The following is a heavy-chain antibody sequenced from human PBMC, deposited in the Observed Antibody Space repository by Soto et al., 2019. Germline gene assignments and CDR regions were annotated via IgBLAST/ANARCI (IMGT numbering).Heavy chain of an antibody. J-gene: IGHJ4*02. CDR1: GYTFTSYA. CDR2: INAGNGNT. V-gene: IGHV1-3*01. CDR3: ARGITLPTPLDY. D-gene: IGHD1-20*01. Sequence: GASVKVSFKASGYTFTSYAMHWVRQAPGQRLEWMGWINAGNGNTKYSQKFQGRVTITRDTSASTAYMELSSLRSEDTAVYYCARGITLPTPLDYWAQGTLVTVSS.